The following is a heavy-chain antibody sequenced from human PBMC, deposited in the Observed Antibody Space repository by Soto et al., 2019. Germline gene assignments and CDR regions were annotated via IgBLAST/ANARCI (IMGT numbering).Heavy chain of an antibody. CDR1: GGSISSYY. D-gene: IGHD6-6*01. CDR2: IYTSGST. Sequence: LSLTCTVSGGSISSYYWSWIRQPAGKGLEWIGRIYTSGSTNYNPSLKSRVTMSVDTSKNQFSLKLSSVTAADTAVYYCARGVYGGSSSPYPLFFDYWGQGTLVTVSS. V-gene: IGHV4-4*07. J-gene: IGHJ4*02. CDR3: ARGVYGGSSSPYPLFFDY.